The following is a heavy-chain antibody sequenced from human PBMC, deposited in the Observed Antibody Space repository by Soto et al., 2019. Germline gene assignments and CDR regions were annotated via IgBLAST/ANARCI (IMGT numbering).Heavy chain of an antibody. D-gene: IGHD4-4*01. CDR2: IIPIFGTA. J-gene: IGHJ6*02. CDR1: GGTFSSYA. V-gene: IGHV1-69*13. Sequence: SVKVSCKASGGTFSSYAISWVRQAPGQGLEWMGGIIPIFGTANYAQKFQGRVTITADESTSTAYMELSSLRSEDTAVYYCAGGTVKRIYYYYGMDVWGQGTTVTVS. CDR3: AGGTVKRIYYYYGMDV.